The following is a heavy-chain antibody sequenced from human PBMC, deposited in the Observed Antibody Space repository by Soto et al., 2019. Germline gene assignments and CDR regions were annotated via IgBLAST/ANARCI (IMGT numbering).Heavy chain of an antibody. Sequence: GGSLRLSCAASGFTFSSYAMSWVRQTSGKGLEWVSAIRGSGDSTYYADSVKGRFTISRDNSKNTLYLQMNSLRAEDTAVYYCPKDFGSLGHCSGGRCHSAYWGRGPLVPCSS. V-gene: IGHV3-23*01. CDR1: GFTFSSYA. CDR3: PKDFGSLGHCSGGRCHSAY. CDR2: IRGSGDST. D-gene: IGHD2-15*01. J-gene: IGHJ4*02.